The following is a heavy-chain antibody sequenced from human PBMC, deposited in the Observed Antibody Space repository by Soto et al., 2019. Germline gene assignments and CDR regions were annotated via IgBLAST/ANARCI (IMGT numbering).Heavy chain of an antibody. CDR2: INTNTGNP. CDR1: GYTFTSYA. D-gene: IGHD5-18*01. CDR3: AILPHTRYSYGQGSYYYYGMDV. V-gene: IGHV7-4-1*01. Sequence: ASVKVSCKASGYTFTSYAMNWVRQAPGQGLEWMGWINTNTGNPTYAQGFTGRFVFSLDTSVSTAYLQICSLKAEDTAVYYCAILPHTRYSYGQGSYYYYGMDVWGQGTTVTGSS. J-gene: IGHJ6*02.